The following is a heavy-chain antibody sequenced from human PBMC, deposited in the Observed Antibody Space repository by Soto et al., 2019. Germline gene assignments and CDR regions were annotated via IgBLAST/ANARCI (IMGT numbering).Heavy chain of an antibody. V-gene: IGHV3-30*04. Sequence: GGSLRLSCAVSGITFSNSAMHWVRQAPGKGLDWVAFISYDGKNQYYADSVKGRFTISRDNSKSTVYLELNNLSAEDTAVYHCAKNQGVELVPLATVDWFDPWGQGSVVTVSS. CDR1: GITFSNSA. D-gene: IGHD1-26*01. CDR3: AKNQGVELVPLATVDWFDP. CDR2: ISYDGKNQ. J-gene: IGHJ5*02.